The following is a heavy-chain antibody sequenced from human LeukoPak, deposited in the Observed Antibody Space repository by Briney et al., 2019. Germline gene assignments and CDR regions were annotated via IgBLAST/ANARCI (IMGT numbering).Heavy chain of an antibody. J-gene: IGHJ6*02. Sequence: SGGSLRLSCAASRFTFISYAIHWVRQAPGKGLEWVAVISYDGSNKYYADSVKGRFTISRDNSKNTLYLQMNSLKVEDTAAYYCARDAEIFVVIPAAQYGMDVWGQGTTVTVSS. D-gene: IGHD2-2*01. CDR3: ARDAEIFVVIPAAQYGMDV. CDR2: ISYDGSNK. V-gene: IGHV3-30-3*01. CDR1: RFTFISYA.